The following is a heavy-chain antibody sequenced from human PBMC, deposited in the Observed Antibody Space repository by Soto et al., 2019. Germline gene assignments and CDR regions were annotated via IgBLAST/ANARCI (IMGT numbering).Heavy chain of an antibody. Sequence: QITLKESGPPLVKPTQTLTLTSTFSGFSLSTGGVGVGWIRQPPGKALEWLALIYWDDDKRYSPSLKSRLTVTKDTSKNQVVLTMTNMDPVDTATYYCVHSRCGSDCLGSYSSHYYYGMDVWGQGTTVTVSS. CDR3: VHSRCGSDCLGSYSSHYYYGMDV. CDR1: GFSLSTGGVG. CDR2: IYWDDDK. V-gene: IGHV2-5*02. J-gene: IGHJ6*02. D-gene: IGHD2-21*01.